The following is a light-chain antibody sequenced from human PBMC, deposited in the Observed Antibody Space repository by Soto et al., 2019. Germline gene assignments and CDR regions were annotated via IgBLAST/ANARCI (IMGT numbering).Light chain of an antibody. J-gene: IGLJ3*02. V-gene: IGLV2-8*01. Sequence: QSALTQPPSASGSPGQSVTISCTGTSSDVGAYKYVSWYQQYPGKAPKLMIYEVSKRPSGGTDRFSGSTSGNTASLTVSGLQAEDEADYYCTAYVGSDIWVFGGGTKVTVL. CDR2: EVS. CDR1: SSDVGAYKY. CDR3: TAYVGSDIWV.